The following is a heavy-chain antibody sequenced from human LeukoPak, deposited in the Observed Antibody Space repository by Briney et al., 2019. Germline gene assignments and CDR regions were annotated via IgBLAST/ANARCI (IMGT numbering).Heavy chain of an antibody. CDR3: ARVYYYDSSGYYYFDY. Sequence: GGSLRLSCAASGFTVSSNYMSWVRQAPGKGLEWVSVIYSGGSTYYADSVKGRFTISRDNSKNTLYLQMNSLRAEDTAVYYCARVYYYDSSGYYYFDYWGQGTLVTVSS. CDR2: IYSGGST. J-gene: IGHJ4*02. V-gene: IGHV3-66*01. D-gene: IGHD3-22*01. CDR1: GFTVSSNY.